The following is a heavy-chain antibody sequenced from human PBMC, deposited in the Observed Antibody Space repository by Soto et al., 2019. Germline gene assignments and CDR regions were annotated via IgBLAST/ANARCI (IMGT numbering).Heavy chain of an antibody. V-gene: IGHV3-15*07. D-gene: IGHD3-3*01. Sequence: GGSLRLSCAASGFTFSNAWMNWVRQAPGKGLEWVGRIKSKTDGGTTDYAATVKGRLTISRDDSKNTLYLQMNSLKTEDTAVYYCTTDYLRFLEWSKTPPHYYGMDVWGQGTTVTVSS. CDR2: IKSKTDGGTT. CDR3: TTDYLRFLEWSKTPPHYYGMDV. CDR1: GFTFSNAW. J-gene: IGHJ6*02.